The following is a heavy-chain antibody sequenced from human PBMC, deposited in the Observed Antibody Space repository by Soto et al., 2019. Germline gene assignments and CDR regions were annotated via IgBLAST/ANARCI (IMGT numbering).Heavy chain of an antibody. J-gene: IGHJ4*02. Sequence: EVQLLESGGGFIQPGGSLRLSCATSGFTLNHYVMSWVRQAPGKGLEWVSAISGSGSSAYYADSVKGRFTISRDSSKGTLFLQMRSLRDEDTAVYFCAKALSDADYISYDSWGRGTLVTVSS. D-gene: IGHD4-17*01. CDR3: AKALSDADYISYDS. CDR1: GFTLNHYV. CDR2: ISGSGSSA. V-gene: IGHV3-23*01.